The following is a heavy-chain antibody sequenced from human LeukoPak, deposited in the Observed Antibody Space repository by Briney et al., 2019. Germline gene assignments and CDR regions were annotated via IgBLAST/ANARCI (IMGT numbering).Heavy chain of an antibody. Sequence: ASVKVSCKASGYTFTSYDINWVRQATGQGLEWMGWMNPNSGNTGYAQKFQGRVTMTRNTSISTAYMELSSLRSEDTAVYYCASRPAYYGSGSYYRTPGDYGMDVWGQGTTVTVSS. CDR3: ASRPAYYGSGSYYRTPGDYGMDV. CDR1: GYTFTSYD. D-gene: IGHD3-10*01. V-gene: IGHV1-8*01. J-gene: IGHJ6*02. CDR2: MNPNSGNT.